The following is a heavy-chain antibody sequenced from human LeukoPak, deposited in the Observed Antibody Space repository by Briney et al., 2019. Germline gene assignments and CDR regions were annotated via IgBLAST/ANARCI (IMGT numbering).Heavy chain of an antibody. Sequence: ASVKVSCKASGYTFTGYYMHWVRQAPGQGLEWMGWINPNSGGTNYAQKFQGRVTMTRDTSISTAYMELSRLRSDDTAVYYCARDARVLRYFDWLPMGWFDPWGQGTLVTVSS. CDR2: INPNSGGT. CDR3: ARDARVLRYFDWLPMGWFDP. V-gene: IGHV1-2*02. D-gene: IGHD3-9*01. CDR1: GYTFTGYY. J-gene: IGHJ5*02.